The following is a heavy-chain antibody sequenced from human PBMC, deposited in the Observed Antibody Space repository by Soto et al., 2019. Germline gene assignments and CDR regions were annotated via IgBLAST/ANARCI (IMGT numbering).Heavy chain of an antibody. CDR2: IYYSGST. CDR1: GGSISSYY. D-gene: IGHD3-16*02. J-gene: IGHJ4*02. Sequence: PSETLSLTCTVSGGSISSYYWSWIRQPPGKGLEWIGYIYYSGSTNYNPSLKSRVTISVDTSKNQFSLKLSSVTAADTAVYYCARVHSTWGSYRYTLPTYYFDYWGQGTLVTVSS. V-gene: IGHV4-59*01. CDR3: ARVHSTWGSYRYTLPTYYFDY.